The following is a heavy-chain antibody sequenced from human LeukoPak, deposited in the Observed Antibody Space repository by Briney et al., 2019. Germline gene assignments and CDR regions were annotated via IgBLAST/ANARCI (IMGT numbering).Heavy chain of an antibody. Sequence: GRSLRLSCAASGSTFSSYVMSWVRQAPGKGLEWVSAISSSSAGTYYADSVKGRFTVSRDNAINTLYLQMNSLRVEDTAVYYCAKGSSSSRPYFFDSWGQGTLVTVSS. V-gene: IGHV3-23*01. CDR3: AKGSSSSRPYFFDS. CDR2: ISSSSAGT. J-gene: IGHJ4*02. D-gene: IGHD6-6*01. CDR1: GSTFSSYV.